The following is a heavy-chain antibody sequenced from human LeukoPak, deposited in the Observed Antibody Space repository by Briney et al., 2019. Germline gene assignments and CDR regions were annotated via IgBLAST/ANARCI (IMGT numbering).Heavy chain of an antibody. CDR3: TRVFSIVAIDY. J-gene: IGHJ4*02. CDR2: IYPGDSDT. CDR1: GYSFTSYW. Sequence: GESLKISCKGSGYSFTSYWIGWVRQMPGKGLEWMGIIYPGDSDTRYSPSFQGQVTISADKSISTAYLRWSSLKASDTAMYYCTRVFSIVAIDYWGQGTLVTVSS. D-gene: IGHD2-21*01. V-gene: IGHV5-51*01.